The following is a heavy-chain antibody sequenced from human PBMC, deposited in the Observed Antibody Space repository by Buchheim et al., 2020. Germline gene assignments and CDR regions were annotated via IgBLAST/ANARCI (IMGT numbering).Heavy chain of an antibody. V-gene: IGHV1-46*01. D-gene: IGHD2-15*01. Sequence: QVQLVQSGAEVKKPGASVKVSCKASGYTFTSYYMHWVRQAPGQGLEWMGIINPSGGSTSYAQKFQGRVTMTRDTSTSTAYMELSSLRSEDTAVYYCARDRPAMDIVVVVAAWGYYYGMDVWGQGTT. CDR2: INPSGGST. CDR1: GYTFTSYY. CDR3: ARDRPAMDIVVVVAAWGYYYGMDV. J-gene: IGHJ6*02.